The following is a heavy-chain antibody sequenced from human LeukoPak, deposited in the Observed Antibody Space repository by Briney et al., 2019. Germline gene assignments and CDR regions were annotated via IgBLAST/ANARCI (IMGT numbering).Heavy chain of an antibody. CDR2: ISGSDTTT. J-gene: IGHJ4*02. CDR1: GFTFSSYA. D-gene: IGHD2-2*01. CDR3: AKDQVVPFDY. Sequence: GGSLRLSFAASGFTFSSYAMSWVRQAPGKGLEWVSYISGSDTTTHYADSVKGRFTISRDNSKNTLYLQMNSLRAEDTAVYFCAKDQVVPFDYWGQGTLVTVSS. V-gene: IGHV3-23*01.